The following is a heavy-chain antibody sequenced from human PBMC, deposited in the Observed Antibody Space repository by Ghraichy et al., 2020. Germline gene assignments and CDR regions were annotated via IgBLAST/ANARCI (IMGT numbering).Heavy chain of an antibody. CDR1: GFTFSSYG. Sequence: GSLRLSCAASGFTFSSYGMHWVRQAPGKGLEWVAVIWYDGSNKYYADSVKGRFTISRDNSKNTLYLQMNSLRAEDTAVYYCARDLGIDSSSWGHWGQGTLVTVSS. CDR3: ARDLGIDSSSWGH. D-gene: IGHD6-13*01. V-gene: IGHV3-33*08. J-gene: IGHJ4*02. CDR2: IWYDGSNK.